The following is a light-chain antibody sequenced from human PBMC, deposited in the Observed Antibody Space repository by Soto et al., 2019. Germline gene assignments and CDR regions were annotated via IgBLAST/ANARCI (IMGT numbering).Light chain of an antibody. V-gene: IGKV3-20*01. CDR3: QQYGSSPEWT. CDR2: GAS. CDR1: QSVSSSY. J-gene: IGKJ1*01. Sequence: EIVLTQSPGTLSLSPGERATLSCRASQSVSSSYLAWYQQKPGQAPRLLIYGASSRATGIPDRFSGSGSGTDLPLTISRLEPEDFAVYYCQQYGSSPEWTFGHGTKVEIK.